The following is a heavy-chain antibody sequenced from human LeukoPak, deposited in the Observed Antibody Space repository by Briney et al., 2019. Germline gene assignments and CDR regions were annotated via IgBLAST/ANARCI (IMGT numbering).Heavy chain of an antibody. CDR3: ARHYYGDYYFDY. D-gene: IGHD4-17*01. Sequence: GGPLRLSCAASGFTFSSYTMSWVRQAPGKGLEWVSSISGSSRYIYYADSVKGRFTLSRDNARNSLYLQMSSLRAEDTAVYYCARHYYGDYYFDYWGQGTLVTVSS. V-gene: IGHV3-21*01. CDR2: ISGSSRYI. J-gene: IGHJ4*02. CDR1: GFTFSSYT.